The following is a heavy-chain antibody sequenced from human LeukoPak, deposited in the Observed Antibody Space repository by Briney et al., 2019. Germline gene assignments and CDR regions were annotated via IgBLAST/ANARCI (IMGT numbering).Heavy chain of an antibody. CDR1: GYTFTGYY. D-gene: IGHD6-6*01. CDR3: ARDSVLRGYFDY. V-gene: IGHV1-2*02. Sequence: ASVKVSCKASGYTFTGYYMHWVRQAPGQGLEWMGWINPNSGGTNYAQKFQGRVTMTWDTSISTAYMELSRLRSDDTAVYYCARDSVLRGYFDYWGQGTLVTVSS. J-gene: IGHJ4*02. CDR2: INPNSGGT.